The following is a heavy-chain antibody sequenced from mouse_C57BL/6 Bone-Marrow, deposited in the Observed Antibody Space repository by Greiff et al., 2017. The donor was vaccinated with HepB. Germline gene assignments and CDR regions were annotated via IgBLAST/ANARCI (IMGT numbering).Heavy chain of an antibody. CDR2: ISYDGSN. V-gene: IGHV3-6*01. D-gene: IGHD2-4*01. J-gene: IGHJ3*01. Sequence: VQLKESGPGLVKPSQSLSLTCSVTGYSITSGYYWNWIRQFPGNKLEWMGYISYDGSNNYNPSLKNRISITRDTSKNQFFLKLNSVTTEDTATYYCARTYDYDERVWFAYWGQGTLVTVSA. CDR3: ARTYDYDERVWFAY. CDR1: GYSITSGYY.